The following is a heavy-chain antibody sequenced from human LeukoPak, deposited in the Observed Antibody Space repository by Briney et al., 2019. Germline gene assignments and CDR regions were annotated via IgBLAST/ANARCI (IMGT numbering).Heavy chain of an antibody. Sequence: GASVKVSCKASGYTFTSYDINWVRQATGQGLEWMGWMNPNSGNTGYAQKFQGRVTMTRDTSISTAYMELSRLRSDDTAVYYCGRGHPVVPAAVPDYWGQGTLVTVSS. CDR2: MNPNSGNT. D-gene: IGHD2-2*02. CDR1: GYTFTSYD. CDR3: GRGHPVVPAAVPDY. V-gene: IGHV1-8*01. J-gene: IGHJ4*02.